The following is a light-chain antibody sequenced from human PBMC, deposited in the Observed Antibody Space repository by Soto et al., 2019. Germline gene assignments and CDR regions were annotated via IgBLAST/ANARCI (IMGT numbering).Light chain of an antibody. CDR3: PRYNSSPRP. J-gene: IGKJ4*01. CDR1: QGIGDT. Sequence: EVVLAQSPATLSVSPGEGVTLSCRASQGIGDTLAWYQHKHGQTPRLLIYDTSARATGGPARSIGSRSGPEITLTINRLPSEDFEIYYWPRYNSSPRPFGGRTMVE. V-gene: IGKV3-15*01. CDR2: DTS.